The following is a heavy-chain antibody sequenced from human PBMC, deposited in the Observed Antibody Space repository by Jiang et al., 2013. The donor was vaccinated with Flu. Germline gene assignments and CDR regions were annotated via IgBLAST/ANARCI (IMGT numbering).Heavy chain of an antibody. Sequence: GAEVKKPGASVKVSCKASGYTFTSYGISWVRQAPGQGLEWMGWISAYNGNTNYAQKLQGRVTMTTDTSTSTAYMELRSLRSDDTAVYYCARKDGGYSYGSFYYYYGMDVWGQGTTVTVSS. CDR3: ARKDGGYSYGSFYYYYGMDV. J-gene: IGHJ6*02. CDR2: ISAYNGNT. V-gene: IGHV1-18*01. D-gene: IGHD5-18*01. CDR1: GYTFTSYG.